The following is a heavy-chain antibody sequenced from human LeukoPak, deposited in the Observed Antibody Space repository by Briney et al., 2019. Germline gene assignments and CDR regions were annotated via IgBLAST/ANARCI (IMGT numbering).Heavy chain of an antibody. J-gene: IGHJ3*02. CDR1: GFTFDDYA. CDR2: ISWNSGSI. CDR3: AKDIWGNYYGSGSYSAFDI. D-gene: IGHD3-10*01. V-gene: IGHV3-9*01. Sequence: GGSLRLSCAASGFTFDDYAMHWVRQAPGKGLEWVSGISWNSGSIGYADSVKGRFTISRDNAKNSLYLQMNSLRAEDTALYYCAKDIWGNYYGSGSYSAFDIWGQGTMVTVSS.